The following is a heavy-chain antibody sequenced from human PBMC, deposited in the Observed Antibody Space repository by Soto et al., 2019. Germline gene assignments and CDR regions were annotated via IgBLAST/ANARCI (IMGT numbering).Heavy chain of an antibody. CDR1: GFNFISYG. J-gene: IGHJ4*02. CDR2: ISGSGGST. Sequence: GGSLRLSCAASGFNFISYGRSWVRQTPGKGLEWVSAISGSGGSTYYADSVKGRFTISRDNSKNTLYLQMNSLRAEDTAVYYCAKNPTYYYDSSGYSYFDYWGQGTLVTVSS. V-gene: IGHV3-23*01. CDR3: AKNPTYYYDSSGYSYFDY. D-gene: IGHD3-22*01.